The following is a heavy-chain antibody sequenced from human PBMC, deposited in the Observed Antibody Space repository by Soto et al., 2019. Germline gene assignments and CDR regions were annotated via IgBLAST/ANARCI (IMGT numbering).Heavy chain of an antibody. CDR1: GFTFSTYA. CDR2: ISGSGDST. CDR3: AKERSGGWSLDY. D-gene: IGHD6-19*01. V-gene: IGHV3-23*01. J-gene: IGHJ4*02. Sequence: EVQLLESGGGLVQPGGSLRLSCAASGFTFSTYAMNWVRQAPGKGLEWVSGISGSGDSTYYADSVKGRFTVSRDNSKNALYLKMNSRGAEDRAVFYCAKERSGGWSLDYWGQGTLVTVSS.